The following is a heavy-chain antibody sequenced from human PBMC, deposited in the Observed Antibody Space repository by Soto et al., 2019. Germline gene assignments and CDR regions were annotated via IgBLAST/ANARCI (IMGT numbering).Heavy chain of an antibody. V-gene: IGHV1-18*04. J-gene: IGHJ5*02. CDR3: ARGGDGYKLYNWFDP. CDR1: GYTFTSYG. Sequence: ASVKVSCKASGYTFTSYGISWVRQAPGQGLEWMGWISAYNGTTNYAQKLQGRVTMTTDTSTSTAYMELRSLRSDDTAVYYCARGGDGYKLYNWFDPWGQGTLVTVSS. CDR2: ISAYNGTT. D-gene: IGHD5-12*01.